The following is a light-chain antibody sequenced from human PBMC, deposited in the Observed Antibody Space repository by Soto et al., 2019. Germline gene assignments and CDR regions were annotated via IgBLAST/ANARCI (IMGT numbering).Light chain of an antibody. V-gene: IGKV1-5*01. Sequence: DIQMTQSPSTLSASAGDRVTFSCRASQSVSSPFAWYQQKPGKATQLLIDDASSLESGLPSRFSGSGSGTDFTLTISSLEPDDSATYYCQQYNSYSRTFGQGTKVDIK. CDR2: DAS. J-gene: IGKJ1*01. CDR1: QSVSSP. CDR3: QQYNSYSRT.